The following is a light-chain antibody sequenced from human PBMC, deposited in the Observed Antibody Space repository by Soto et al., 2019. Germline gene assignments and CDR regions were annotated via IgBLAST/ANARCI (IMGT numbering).Light chain of an antibody. CDR3: QQANSFPFA. J-gene: IGKJ3*01. V-gene: IGKV1-12*02. CDR1: QGIHTW. CDR2: GAS. Sequence: DIQMTQSPSSVSASVGDRVTITCRASQGIHTWLAWYQQKPGKAPNLLIYGASTLQSGVPSRFSASGSGRDFTLTISSLQPADFATYYCQQANSFPFAFGPGTKVDFK.